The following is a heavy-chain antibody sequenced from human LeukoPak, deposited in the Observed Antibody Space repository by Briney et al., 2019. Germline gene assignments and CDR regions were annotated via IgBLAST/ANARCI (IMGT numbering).Heavy chain of an antibody. J-gene: IGHJ4*02. Sequence: SETLSLTCAVYGESFIDYYWSWIRQPPGKGVEWIGEVNHSGSTSYNPSLKSRVTISADTSKNQFSLKMTSVTAADTSVYYCAVRVMRQQTIMRSQNFDSWGQGTLVTVSS. D-gene: IGHD2-21*01. CDR1: GESFIDYY. V-gene: IGHV4-34*01. CDR2: VNHSGST. CDR3: AVRVMRQQTIMRSQNFDS.